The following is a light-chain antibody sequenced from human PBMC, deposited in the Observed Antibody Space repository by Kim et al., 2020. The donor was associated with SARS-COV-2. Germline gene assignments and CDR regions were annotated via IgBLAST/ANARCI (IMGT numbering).Light chain of an antibody. CDR1: KSGDKH. Sequence: SPGQTARHTRLRGKSGDKHACWIRQTPGQSPLLVIYQESKRPAEIPDSFADSHSGSTATLTLSENQAIDEADYYRQAWDSSTQVVFGGGNQLTVL. J-gene: IGLJ2*01. CDR2: QES. V-gene: IGLV3-1*01. CDR3: QAWDSSTQVV.